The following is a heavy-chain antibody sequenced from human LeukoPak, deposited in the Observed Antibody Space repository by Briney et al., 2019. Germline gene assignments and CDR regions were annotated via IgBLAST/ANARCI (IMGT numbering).Heavy chain of an antibody. CDR1: GFTFSSYA. V-gene: IGHV3-64D*06. Sequence: GVCLRLSCSASGFTFSSYAMHWVRQAPGKGLQYVSAISTDGGSTYYAGSVKDRFTISRDNSKNTLYLQMSSLRAEDTALYYCVKGVVVVTARAFDYWSQGTLVTVPS. J-gene: IGHJ4*02. CDR3: VKGVVVVTARAFDY. D-gene: IGHD2-21*02. CDR2: ISTDGGST.